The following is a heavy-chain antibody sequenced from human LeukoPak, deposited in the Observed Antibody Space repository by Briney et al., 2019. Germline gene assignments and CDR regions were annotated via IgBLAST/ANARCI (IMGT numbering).Heavy chain of an antibody. Sequence: PGGSLRLSCAASGFTFSSYSMNWVRQAPGKGLEWVSSISSSSSYIYYADSVKGRFTISRDNAKNSLYLQMNSLRAEDTAVYYCAKPQGVDIVATITYYYYGMDVWGQGTTVTVSS. CDR1: GFTFSSYS. J-gene: IGHJ6*02. D-gene: IGHD5-12*01. CDR3: AKPQGVDIVATITYYYYGMDV. V-gene: IGHV3-21*04. CDR2: ISSSSSYI.